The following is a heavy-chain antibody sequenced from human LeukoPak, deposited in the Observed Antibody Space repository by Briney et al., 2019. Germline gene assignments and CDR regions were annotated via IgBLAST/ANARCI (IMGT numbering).Heavy chain of an antibody. J-gene: IGHJ4*02. CDR2: ISYDGSNK. CDR3: AKEWQWLEHYFDY. V-gene: IGHV3-30*18. CDR1: GFTFRSYG. Sequence: GESLRLSCAASGFTFRSYGMHWVRQAPGKGLEWVAVISYDGSNKYYADSVKGRFTISRDNSKNTLYLQMSSLRAEDTAVYYCAKEWQWLEHYFDYWGQGTLVTVSS. D-gene: IGHD6-19*01.